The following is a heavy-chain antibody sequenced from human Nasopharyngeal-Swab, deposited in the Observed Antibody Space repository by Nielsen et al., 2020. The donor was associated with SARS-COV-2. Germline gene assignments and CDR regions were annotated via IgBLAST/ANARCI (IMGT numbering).Heavy chain of an antibody. Sequence: GGSLRLSCAASGFTFSSYSMNWVRQAPGKGLEWVSSISSSSSYIYYADSVKGRFTISRDNAKNSLYLQMNSLRAEDTAVYYCAKYSSATDAFDIWGQGTMVTASS. D-gene: IGHD6-19*01. J-gene: IGHJ3*02. CDR3: AKYSSATDAFDI. CDR2: ISSSSSYI. V-gene: IGHV3-21*01. CDR1: GFTFSSYS.